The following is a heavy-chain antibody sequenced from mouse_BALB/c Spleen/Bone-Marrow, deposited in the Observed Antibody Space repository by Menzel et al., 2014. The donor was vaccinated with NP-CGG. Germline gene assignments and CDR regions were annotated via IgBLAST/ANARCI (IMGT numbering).Heavy chain of an antibody. CDR1: GFTFTDYF. CDR2: IRNKANGYTT. J-gene: IGHJ2*01. Sequence: EVQGVESGGGLVQPGGSLRLSCATSGFTFTDYFMTWVRQPPGKALEWLGFIRNKANGYTTEYSASVKGRFTISRSNSQSILYLQMNTLRAEDSATYYCARGYYDDYWGQGTTLTVSS. D-gene: IGHD2-4*01. CDR3: ARGYYDDY. V-gene: IGHV7-3*02.